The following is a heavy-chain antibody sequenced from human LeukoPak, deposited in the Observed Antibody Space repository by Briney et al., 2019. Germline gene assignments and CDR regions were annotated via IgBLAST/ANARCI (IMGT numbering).Heavy chain of an antibody. V-gene: IGHV3-30*18. CDR2: ISYDGSNK. CDR3: AKGGGYESGDAFDI. J-gene: IGHJ3*02. D-gene: IGHD5-12*01. Sequence: PGGSLRLSCAASGFTFSSYGMHWVRQAPGKGLEWVAVISYDGSNKYYAGSVKGRFTISRDNSKNTLYLQMNSLRAEDTAVYYCAKGGGYESGDAFDIWGQGTMVTVPS. CDR1: GFTFSSYG.